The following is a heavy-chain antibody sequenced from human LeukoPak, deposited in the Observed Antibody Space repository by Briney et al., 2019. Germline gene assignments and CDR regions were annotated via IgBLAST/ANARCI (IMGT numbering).Heavy chain of an antibody. CDR3: EIYTGYDSF. V-gene: IGHV1-8*01. CDR1: GYTFTSYD. Sequence: ASVKVSCKASGYTFTSYDITWVRQAAGQGLEWMGWMSPDSGYTGYAQTFQGRVSLTRNTSVSTAFMELSSLRSEDTAVYYCEIYTGYDSFWGQGTLVTVSS. J-gene: IGHJ4*02. CDR2: MSPDSGYT. D-gene: IGHD5-12*01.